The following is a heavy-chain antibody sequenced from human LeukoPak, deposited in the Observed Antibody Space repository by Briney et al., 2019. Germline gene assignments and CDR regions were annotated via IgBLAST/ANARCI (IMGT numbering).Heavy chain of an antibody. J-gene: IGHJ4*02. V-gene: IGHV4-30-4*08. CDR3: ARNHYYGSGSYADY. Sequence: SETLSLTCTVSGGSISSGDYYWSWIRQPPGKGLEWIGYIYYSGSTYYNPSLKSRVTISVDTSKNQFSLKLSSVTAADTAVYYCARNHYYGSGSYADYWGQGTLVTVSS. CDR1: GGSISSGDYY. D-gene: IGHD3-10*01. CDR2: IYYSGST.